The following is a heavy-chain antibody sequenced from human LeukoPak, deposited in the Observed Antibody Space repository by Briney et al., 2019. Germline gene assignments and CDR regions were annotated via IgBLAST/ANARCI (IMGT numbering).Heavy chain of an antibody. V-gene: IGHV1-8*03. J-gene: IGHJ4*02. CDR3: ARGGAMSAAADY. CDR2: MNPNSGNT. CDR1: GYTFTSYD. D-gene: IGHD3-10*01. Sequence: ASVKASCKASGYTFTSYDINWVRQATGQGLEWMGWMNPNSGNTGYAQKFQGRVTITRNTSISTAYMELSSLRSEDTAVYYCARGGAMSAAADYWGQGTLVTVSS.